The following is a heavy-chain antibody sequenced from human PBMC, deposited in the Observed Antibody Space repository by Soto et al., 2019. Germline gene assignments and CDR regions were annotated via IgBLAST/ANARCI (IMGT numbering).Heavy chain of an antibody. V-gene: IGHV4-34*01. CDR2: INHSGST. Sequence: QVQLQQWGAGLLKPSETLSLTCAVYGGSFSGYYWSWIRQPPGKGLEWIGEINHSGSTNYNPSLKSRVTISVDTSKNQFSLKLSSVTAADTAVYYCARVDAYCGGDCYPHFDYWGQGTLVTVSS. J-gene: IGHJ4*02. D-gene: IGHD2-21*02. CDR3: ARVDAYCGGDCYPHFDY. CDR1: GGSFSGYY.